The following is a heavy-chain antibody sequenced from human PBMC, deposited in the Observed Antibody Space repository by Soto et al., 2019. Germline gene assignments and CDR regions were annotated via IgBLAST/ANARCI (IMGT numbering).Heavy chain of an antibody. V-gene: IGHV4-4*07. D-gene: IGHD3-22*01. CDR2: ISTSGST. CDR3: ARSSYDSAFDY. Sequence: ASETLSLTCTVSGGSISSYYWSWIRQPAGKGLEWIGRISTSGSTNSNPSLKSRVTMSVDTSKNQFSLKLSSVTAADTAVYYCARSSYDSAFDYWGQGTLVTVSS. J-gene: IGHJ4*02. CDR1: GGSISSYY.